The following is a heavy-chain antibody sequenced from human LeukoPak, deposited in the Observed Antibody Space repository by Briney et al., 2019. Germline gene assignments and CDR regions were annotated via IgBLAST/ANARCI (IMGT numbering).Heavy chain of an antibody. CDR1: GVSVSNYY. J-gene: IGHJ4*02. CDR2: ISYSGST. V-gene: IGHV4-59*02. CDR3: ARSLSGGRSFAN. D-gene: IGHD2-15*01. Sequence: SETLSLTCTVSGVSVSNYYWAWIRQSPGKGLEWIGDISYSGSTNYNPSLRSRVYISVDKSNNHVSLRLTSVSAADAGMFYCARSLSGGRSFANWGKETVVTVSS.